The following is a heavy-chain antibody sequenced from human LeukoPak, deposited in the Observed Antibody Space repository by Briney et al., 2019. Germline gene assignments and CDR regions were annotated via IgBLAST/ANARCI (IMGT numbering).Heavy chain of an antibody. D-gene: IGHD5-18*01. Sequence: GGSLRLSCAASGFTFSSYAMSWVRQAPGKGLEWVSAISGSGGSTYYADSVKGRFTISRDNSKNTLYLQMNSLRAEDTAVYYCATSPRGYSYGPFDYWGQETLVTVSS. J-gene: IGHJ4*02. CDR1: GFTFSSYA. CDR2: ISGSGGST. V-gene: IGHV3-23*01. CDR3: ATSPRGYSYGPFDY.